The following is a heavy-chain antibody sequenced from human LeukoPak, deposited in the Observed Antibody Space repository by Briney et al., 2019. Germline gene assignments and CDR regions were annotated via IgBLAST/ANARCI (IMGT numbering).Heavy chain of an antibody. CDR2: ISDVGSNK. V-gene: IGHV3-30*03. CDR3: ARGYSYGYDY. J-gene: IGHJ4*02. D-gene: IGHD5-18*01. Sequence: GRSLRLSCAASGFTFSNYGMHWVRQAPDKGLEWLAHISDVGSNKYYADSVKGRFTISRDNSKNTLYLQMNSLRAEDTAVYYCARGYSYGYDYWGQGTLVTVSS. CDR1: GFTFSNYG.